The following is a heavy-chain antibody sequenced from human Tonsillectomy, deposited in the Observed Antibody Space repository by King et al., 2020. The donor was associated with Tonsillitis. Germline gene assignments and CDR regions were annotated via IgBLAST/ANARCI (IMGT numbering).Heavy chain of an antibody. CDR2: IWYDGSNK. Sequence: VQLVESGGGVVQPGRSLRLSCAASGFTFSSYGMHWVRQAPGKGLEGVAVIWYDGSNKYYAESVKGRFTISRDNSKNTLYLQMKSLRAEDTAVYHCVDYYMDVWGKGTTVTVSS. V-gene: IGHV3-33*08. CDR3: VDYYMDV. CDR1: GFTFSSYG. J-gene: IGHJ6*03.